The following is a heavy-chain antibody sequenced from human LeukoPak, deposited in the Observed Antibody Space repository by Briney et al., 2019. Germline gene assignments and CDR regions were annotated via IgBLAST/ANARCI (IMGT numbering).Heavy chain of an antibody. CDR1: GFTFSDYY. CDR2: IGGSGSHI. V-gene: IGHV3-11*01. Sequence: PGGSLRLSCAASGFTFSDYYMSWIRQAPGKGLEWVSYIGGSGSHINSADSVKGRFTISRDNAKNSLYLQINSLRVEDTAVYYCAKDLGRGYSSRWGQGTLVTVSS. J-gene: IGHJ4*02. D-gene: IGHD5-18*01. CDR3: AKDLGRGYSSR.